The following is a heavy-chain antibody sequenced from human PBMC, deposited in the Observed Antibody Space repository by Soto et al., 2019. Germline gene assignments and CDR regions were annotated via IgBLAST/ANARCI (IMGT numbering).Heavy chain of an antibody. CDR3: AKDRGNWNDVLYHYYGMDV. V-gene: IGHV3-30*18. D-gene: IGHD1-1*01. CDR2: ISYDEGKA. Sequence: GGSLRLSCAASGFTFGSYGMLWVRQAPGKGLEWVAVISYDEGKAYYADSVKGRFTISRDNAGDTVYLQMNSLRTEDTAVYYCAKDRGNWNDVLYHYYGMDVWGQGTTVTVSS. CDR1: GFTFGSYG. J-gene: IGHJ6*02.